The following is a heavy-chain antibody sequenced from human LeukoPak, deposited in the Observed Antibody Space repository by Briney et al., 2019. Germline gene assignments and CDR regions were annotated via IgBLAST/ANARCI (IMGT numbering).Heavy chain of an antibody. V-gene: IGHV3-53*01. Sequence: PGGSLRLSCVASGFTVSTSYMSWVRQAPGKGLEWVSIIFSGGATYYADSVKGRFTISRENSKNTLYLQMTNLRVEDTAVYYCAREVGDTALNYFGVDVWGQGTTVIVS. J-gene: IGHJ6*02. CDR3: AREVGDTALNYFGVDV. CDR2: IFSGGAT. D-gene: IGHD5-18*01. CDR1: GFTVSTSY.